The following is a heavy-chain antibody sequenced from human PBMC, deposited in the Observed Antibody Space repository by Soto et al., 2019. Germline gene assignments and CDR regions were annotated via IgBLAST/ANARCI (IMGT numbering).Heavy chain of an antibody. CDR1: GGSISRTTYY. D-gene: IGHD2-2*03. J-gene: IGHJ6*02. V-gene: IGHV4-39*01. CDR3: ARLNGYCISTNCHGYYGMDV. Sequence: SETLSLTCSVSGGSITGGSISRTTYYWGWMRQPPGKGLEWIASFFIGGNTYYNSSLKSRVTTSIDTTKNQFSLKLSFVTAADMVLYYCARLNGYCISTNCHGYYGMDVWGQGTTVT. CDR2: FFIGGNT.